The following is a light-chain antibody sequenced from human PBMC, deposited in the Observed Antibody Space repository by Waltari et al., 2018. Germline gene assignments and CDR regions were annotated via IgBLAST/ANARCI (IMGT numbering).Light chain of an antibody. CDR3: QKYGTRPAT. CDR2: DAS. V-gene: IGKV3-20*01. J-gene: IGKJ1*01. Sequence: ELVLTQSPGTLSLSPGERATLSCRASHSVSRTLAWYQQKPGQAPRLHIYDASISANGIPDRFSGSGSGTDFSLTISRLAPEDFAVYYCQKYGTRPATFGQGTKVEIK. CDR1: HSVSRT.